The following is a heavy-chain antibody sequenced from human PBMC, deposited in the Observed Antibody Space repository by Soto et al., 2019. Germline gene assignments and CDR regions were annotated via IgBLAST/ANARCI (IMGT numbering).Heavy chain of an antibody. CDR2: MQPSTGRT. Sequence: QVQLVQSGAEVREPGASVKVSCKASGYSFTSLDINWVRQTAGQGLEWMGWMQPSTGRTGYAQKFQGRVTMTRDTSINTAYMELTNLTADDTAFYYCARGVSAGVDYWGQGTLVPVSS. J-gene: IGHJ4*02. V-gene: IGHV1-8*01. CDR1: GYSFTSLD. CDR3: ARGVSAGVDY. D-gene: IGHD1-26*01.